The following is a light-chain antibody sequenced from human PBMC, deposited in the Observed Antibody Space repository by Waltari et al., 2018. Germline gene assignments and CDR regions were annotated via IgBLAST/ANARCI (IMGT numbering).Light chain of an antibody. V-gene: IGLV2-23*02. Sequence: QSALTQPASVSGSPGQSITISCTGTSSDVGFYNLVSWYQQHPDKAPKLMVYGVIERPSGVSTRFSGSKSGNTASPTISGLQAEDEADYYCCSYAGRNIWVFGGGTKVTVL. CDR3: CSYAGRNIWV. CDR1: SSDVGFYNL. CDR2: GVI. J-gene: IGLJ3*02.